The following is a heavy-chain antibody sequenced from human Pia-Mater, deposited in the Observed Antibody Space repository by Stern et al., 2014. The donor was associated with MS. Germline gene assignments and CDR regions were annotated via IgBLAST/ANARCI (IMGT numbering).Heavy chain of an antibody. J-gene: IGHJ2*01. D-gene: IGHD4-11*01. CDR2: VYYSGIT. V-gene: IGHV4-39*02. Sequence: QVQLQESGPGLVKPSETLSLTCTVSGASITNRDYWGWIRQPPGKGLEWIGSVYYSGITLYTPSVKRRAAISIDTSRNQFFLRLNSVTTTDTAVYFCARGVTAVTNYVPNWCFDLWGRGTLVTVSS. CDR1: GASITNRDY. CDR3: ARGVTAVTNYVPNWCFDL.